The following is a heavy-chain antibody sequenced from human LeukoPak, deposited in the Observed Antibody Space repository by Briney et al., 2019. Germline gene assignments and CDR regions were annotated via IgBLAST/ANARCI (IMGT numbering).Heavy chain of an antibody. J-gene: IGHJ3*02. Sequence: PGGSLRLSCAASGFTFSSYAMGWVRQAPGKGLEWVSAISGSGGSTYYADSVKGRFTISRDNSKNTLYLQMNSLRAEDTAVYYCAKGIAVAGNHDAFDIWGQGTMVTVSS. CDR3: AKGIAVAGNHDAFDI. V-gene: IGHV3-23*01. D-gene: IGHD6-19*01. CDR1: GFTFSSYA. CDR2: ISGSGGST.